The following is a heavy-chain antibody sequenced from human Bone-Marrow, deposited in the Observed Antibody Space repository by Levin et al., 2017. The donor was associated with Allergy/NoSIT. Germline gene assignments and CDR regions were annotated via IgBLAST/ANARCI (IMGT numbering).Heavy chain of an antibody. Sequence: KASETLSLTCSIYNGSFSDYYWSWIRQFPGRGLEWIGEINRYGDTNYNPSLTSRVTMSVDTSKKEFSLKFNSVTVADTAVYFCARDSLTMLRGIPLDLWGQGIPVTVSS. J-gene: IGHJ5*02. CDR2: INRYGDT. V-gene: IGHV4-34*01. D-gene: IGHD3-10*01. CDR1: NGSFSDYY. CDR3: ARDSLTMLRGIPLDL.